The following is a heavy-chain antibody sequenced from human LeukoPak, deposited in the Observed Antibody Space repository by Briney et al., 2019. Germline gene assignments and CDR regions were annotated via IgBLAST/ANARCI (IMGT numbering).Heavy chain of an antibody. CDR3: AKLNDYGDYVGRGNVDY. CDR1: GFPFSSYW. Sequence: GGSLRLSCAASGFPFSSYWMSWVRQAPGKGLEWVANIKKDGSEKYYVDSVKGRFTISRDNAKTSLYLQMNSLRAEDTAVYYCAKLNDYGDYVGRGNVDYWGQGTLVTVSS. D-gene: IGHD4-17*01. V-gene: IGHV3-7*01. J-gene: IGHJ4*02. CDR2: IKKDGSEK.